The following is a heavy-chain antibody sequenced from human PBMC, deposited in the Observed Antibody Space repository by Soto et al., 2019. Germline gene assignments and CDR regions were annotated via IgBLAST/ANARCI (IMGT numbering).Heavy chain of an antibody. J-gene: IGHJ6*02. CDR2: ISAYNHNP. CDR1: GYSFTSYG. V-gene: IGHV1-18*04. Sequence: GASVKVSCKASGYSFTSYGISWVRQAPGQGLEWMGWISAYNHNPKYGQKFQGKVTMTTYTSTSTAYMELRMLRSDDTAVYSCATDQGSEGHTYYYYGMDVWGQGTRVTVAS. CDR3: ATDQGSEGHTYYYYGMDV.